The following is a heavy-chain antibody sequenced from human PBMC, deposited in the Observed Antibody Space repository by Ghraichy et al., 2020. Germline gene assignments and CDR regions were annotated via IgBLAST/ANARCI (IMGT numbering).Heavy chain of an antibody. V-gene: IGHV4-59*01. D-gene: IGHD2-8*02. CDR1: GGFISSYY. J-gene: IGHJ6*02. CDR3: ARDKALLADSYFYGMDV. CDR2: IYYSGST. Sequence: SETLSLTCTISGGFISSYYWSWIRQPPGKGLEWIGYIYYSGSTNYNPSLKSRVTISVDTSKNQFSLRLRSVTAADTAVYYCARDKALLADSYFYGMDVWGQGTTVTVSS.